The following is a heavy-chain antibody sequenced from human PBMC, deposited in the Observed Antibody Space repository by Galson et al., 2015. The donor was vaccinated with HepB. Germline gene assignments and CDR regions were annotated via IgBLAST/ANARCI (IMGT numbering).Heavy chain of an antibody. J-gene: IGHJ4*02. D-gene: IGHD1-26*01. CDR1: GGTFNSFA. V-gene: IGHV1-69*10. CDR2: IVPLLGST. CDR3: AREGGTYGHFDY. Sequence: SVKVSCKASGGTFNSFAISWVRQAPGQGLNWMGGIVPLLGSTYYAQRFQGRVTFIADRSTNTAYMELNSLRFEDSAVYYCAREGGTYGHFDYWGQGTLVTVSS.